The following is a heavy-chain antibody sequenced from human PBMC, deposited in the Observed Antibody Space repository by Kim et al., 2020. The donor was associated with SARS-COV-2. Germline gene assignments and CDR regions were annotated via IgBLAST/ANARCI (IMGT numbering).Heavy chain of an antibody. CDR3: ARLNMTGIGGSGWFDP. CDR2: VYYSGST. J-gene: IGHJ5*02. D-gene: IGHD1-1*01. V-gene: IGHV4-39*01. CDR1: GGSISSSNSH. Sequence: SETLSLTCTVSGGSISSSNSHWGWIRQPPGKGLEWIGSVYYSGSTFYNPSHKSRVTISIDTSENQLSLKLTSVTAADTAVYYCARLNMTGIGGSGWFDPWGQGTLVTVSS.